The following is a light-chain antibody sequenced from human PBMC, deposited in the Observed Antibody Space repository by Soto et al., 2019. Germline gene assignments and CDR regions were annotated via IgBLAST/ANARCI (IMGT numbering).Light chain of an antibody. CDR1: LSVSVY. CDR2: GAS. CDR3: HHYET. Sequence: VVLTQSPATLSLSPGERATLSCRTSLSVSVYLDWYQQKPGQAPRLLMYGASIRAAGVPDRFSGSGSGTEFTLTISRLEPEDFTVYYCHHYETFGQGTKVDSK. J-gene: IGKJ1*01. V-gene: IGKV3-20*01.